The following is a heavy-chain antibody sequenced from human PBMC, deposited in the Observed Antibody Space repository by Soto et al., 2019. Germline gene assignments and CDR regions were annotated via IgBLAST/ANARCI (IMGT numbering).Heavy chain of an antibody. CDR3: ARVGRFGELLTYYYGMDV. J-gene: IGHJ6*02. V-gene: IGHV4-39*01. CDR1: GGSISSSSYY. Sequence: PSETLSLTCTVSGGSISSSSYYWGWIRQPPGKGLEWIGSIYYSGSTYYNPSLKSRVTISVDTSKNRFSLKLSSVTAADTAVYYCARVGRFGELLTYYYGMDVWGQGTTVTVSS. D-gene: IGHD3-10*01. CDR2: IYYSGST.